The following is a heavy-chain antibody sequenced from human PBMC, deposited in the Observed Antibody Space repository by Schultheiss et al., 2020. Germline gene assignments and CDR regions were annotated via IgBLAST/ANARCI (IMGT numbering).Heavy chain of an antibody. CDR2: IYYSGST. CDR3: ARDTVPNYYYGMDV. Sequence: SETLSLTCTVSGGSISSGDYYWSWIRQHPGKGLEWIGYIYYSGSTYYNPSLKSRVTISVDTSKNQFSLKLSSVTAADTAVYYCARDTVPNYYYGMDVWGQGTTVTFSS. D-gene: IGHD4-17*01. CDR1: GGSISSGDYY. J-gene: IGHJ6*02. V-gene: IGHV4-30-4*01.